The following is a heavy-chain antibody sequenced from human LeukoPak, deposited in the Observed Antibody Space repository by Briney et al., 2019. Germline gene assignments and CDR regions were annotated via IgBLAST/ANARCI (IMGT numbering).Heavy chain of an antibody. CDR3: ARSGMATSFYYYYYMDV. CDR1: GDSISPNY. V-gene: IGHV4-59*01. D-gene: IGHD3-10*01. CDR2: IHYTGNT. Sequence: PSESLSLTCTVSGDSISPNYWSWIRQPPGKGLEWIGYIHYTGNTNYNPSLKSRVTITVNTSKNQFSLKLSSVTAADTAVYYCARSGMATSFYYYYYMDVWGKGTTVTVSS. J-gene: IGHJ6*03.